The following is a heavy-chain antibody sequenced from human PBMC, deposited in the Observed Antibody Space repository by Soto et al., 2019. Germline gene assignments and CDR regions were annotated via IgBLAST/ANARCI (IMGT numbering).Heavy chain of an antibody. D-gene: IGHD2-15*01. J-gene: IGHJ4*02. Sequence: GASVKVSCKASGYTFTNXHMHWVRQAPGQGFEWMGIINPSGGSTTYAQKFQGRVTMTSDTSTSTVYMELSSLRSDDTAVYYCARDSSIVVDGGSCQDYWGQGTQVTVSS. CDR1: GYTFTNXH. V-gene: IGHV1-46*01. CDR3: ARDSSIVVDGGSCQDY. CDR2: INPSGGST.